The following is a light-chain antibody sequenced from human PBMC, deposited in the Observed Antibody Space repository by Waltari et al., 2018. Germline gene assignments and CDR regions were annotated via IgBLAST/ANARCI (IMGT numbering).Light chain of an antibody. CDR2: DVS. Sequence: QSALTQPAPASGSPGQSSPISFMGSRSAIATFTLLSWYLPYPDTAPKLLIYDVSQPPSGVSNRFSGSKSGNTASLTISGLQAEDEAIYYCCSYAGSRTWVFGGGAKLTVL. J-gene: IGLJ3*02. V-gene: IGLV2-23*02. CDR1: RSAIATFTL. CDR3: CSYAGSRTWV.